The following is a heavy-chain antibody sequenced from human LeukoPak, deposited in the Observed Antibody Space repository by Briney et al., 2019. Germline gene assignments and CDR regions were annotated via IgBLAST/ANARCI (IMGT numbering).Heavy chain of an antibody. Sequence: PSETLSLTCTVSGGSISSSSYYWSWIRQPPGKGLEWIGEINHSGSTNYNPSLKSRVTISVDTSKNQFSLKLSSVTAADTAVYYCARGFSSNWFDPWGQGTLVTVSS. CDR1: GGSISSSSYY. CDR2: INHSGST. CDR3: ARGFSSNWFDP. V-gene: IGHV4-39*07. J-gene: IGHJ5*02.